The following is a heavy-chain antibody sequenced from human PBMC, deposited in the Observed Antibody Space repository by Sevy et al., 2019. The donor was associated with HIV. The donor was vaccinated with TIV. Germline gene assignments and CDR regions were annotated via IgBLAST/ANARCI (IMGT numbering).Heavy chain of an antibody. CDR1: GFSFSSYG. V-gene: IGHV3-30*02. D-gene: IGHD2-21*01. CDR2: IKYDGSNK. J-gene: IGHJ4*02. Sequence: GGSLRLSCAASGFSFSSYGMHWVRQAPGKGLEWMSYIKYDGSNKDYADSVKGRFTISRDNSKNTLYLQMNSLRVEDRAVFYCGKEGGGEGGDHWGQGTLVTVSS. CDR3: GKEGGGEGGDH.